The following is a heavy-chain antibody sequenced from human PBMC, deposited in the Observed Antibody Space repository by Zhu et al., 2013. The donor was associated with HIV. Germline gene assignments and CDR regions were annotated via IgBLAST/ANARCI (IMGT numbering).Heavy chain of an antibody. J-gene: IGHJ6*03. CDR2: LSPTGGRT. CDR3: ARDEYRVAPMDV. Sequence: QVQLVQSGAEVKKPGASVRLSCTASGYTFTNYYMHWVRQAPGQGLEWMGILSPTGGRTTYAQQFQGRVTMTRDTSTSTVFMELSSLRSEDTAVYYCARDEYRVAPMDVWGKGTTVTGLL. CDR1: GYTFTNYY. V-gene: IGHV1-46*01. D-gene: IGHD5-12*01.